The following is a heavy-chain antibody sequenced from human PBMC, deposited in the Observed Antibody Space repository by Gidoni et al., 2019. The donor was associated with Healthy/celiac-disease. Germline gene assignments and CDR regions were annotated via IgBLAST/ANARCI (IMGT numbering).Heavy chain of an antibody. D-gene: IGHD3-22*01. CDR3: ARDFGSYYDDSSGGAFDI. CDR2: IIPIFGTA. V-gene: IGHV1-69*06. CDR1: GGTFSSYA. J-gene: IGHJ3*02. Sequence: QVQLVQSGAEVKKPGSSVKVSCKASGGTFSSYASSWWRQAPGQGLEWMGGIIPIFGTANYAQKFQCRVTITADKSTSTDYMELSSLRSEDTAVYYCARDFGSYYDDSSGGAFDIWGQGTMVTVSS.